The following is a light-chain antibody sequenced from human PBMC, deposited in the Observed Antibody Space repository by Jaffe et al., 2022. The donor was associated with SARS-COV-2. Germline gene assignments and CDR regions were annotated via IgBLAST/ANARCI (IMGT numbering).Light chain of an antibody. Sequence: EIVLTQSPGTLSLSPGDRATLSCRASQSVSSPYFAWYQQKPGQAPRLLIYGASSRATGIPDRFSGSGSGTDFTLTISRLEPEDSAVYYCQQYDRSPPYTFGQGTKLEI. J-gene: IGKJ2*01. CDR2: GAS. V-gene: IGKV3-20*01. CDR3: QQYDRSPPYT. CDR1: QSVSSPY.